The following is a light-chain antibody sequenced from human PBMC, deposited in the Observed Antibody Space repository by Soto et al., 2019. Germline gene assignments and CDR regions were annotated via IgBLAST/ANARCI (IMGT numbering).Light chain of an antibody. CDR3: QQSYSTPT. CDR1: QSISSY. CDR2: AAS. J-gene: IGKJ4*01. V-gene: IGKV1-39*01. Sequence: DIPMTQSPSSLSASVGDRVTITCRASQSISSYLNWYQQKPGKAPKLLIYAASSLQSGVPSRFSGSGSGTDFTLTISSLQHEDFATYYCQQSYSTPTFGGGTKVEIK.